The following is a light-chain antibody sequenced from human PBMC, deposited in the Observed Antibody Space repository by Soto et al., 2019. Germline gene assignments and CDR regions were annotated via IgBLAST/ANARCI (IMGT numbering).Light chain of an antibody. CDR2: EDS. CDR1: SSDVGNYNL. V-gene: IGLV2-23*01. J-gene: IGLJ1*01. CDR3: CSYAGSSTFYV. Sequence: QSALTQPASVSGSPGQSITISCTGTSSDVGNYNLVSWYQQYPGKAPKLMIYEDSKRPSGVSNRFSGSKSGNTASLTISGLQAEDEADYYCCSYAGSSTFYVFGTGTKVTVL.